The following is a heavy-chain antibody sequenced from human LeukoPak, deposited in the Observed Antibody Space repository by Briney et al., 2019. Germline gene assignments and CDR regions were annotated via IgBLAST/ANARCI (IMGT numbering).Heavy chain of an antibody. J-gene: IGHJ4*02. V-gene: IGHV4-39*01. D-gene: IGHD3-3*01. CDR1: GGSIISSSYY. CDR3: ASTLRFLPYRRFDY. CDR2: IYQSGSGSS. Sequence: KPSETLSLTCSVSGGSIISSSYYWGWIRQPPGKGLEWIGSIYQSGSGSSYYNPPLKSRVTIFGDTSKNQFFLRLSSVTAADTAVYYCASTLRFLPYRRFDYWGQGTLVTVPS.